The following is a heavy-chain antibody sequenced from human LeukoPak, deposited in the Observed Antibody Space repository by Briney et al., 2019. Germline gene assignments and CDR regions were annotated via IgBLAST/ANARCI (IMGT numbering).Heavy chain of an antibody. CDR1: GYTFTSYY. V-gene: IGHV1-46*01. CDR2: INPSGGDT. CDR3: AREVMDNLRFDY. J-gene: IGHJ4*02. Sequence: GASVKVSCKASGYTFTSYYMHWVRQAPGQGLEWMGIINPSGGDTSYAQKFQGGLTMTRDTSTNTVYMEQTSLRSEDTAVYYCAREVMDNLRFDYWGQGTLVTVSS. D-gene: IGHD1-14*01.